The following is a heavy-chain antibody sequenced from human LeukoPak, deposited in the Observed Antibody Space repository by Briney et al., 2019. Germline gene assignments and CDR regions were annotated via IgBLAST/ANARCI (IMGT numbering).Heavy chain of an antibody. Sequence: ASVKVSCKASGYTFTSYYMHWVRRAPGQGLEWMGWINPNSGSTNSAQKFQGRVTMTRDTSISTAYMELSRLRSEDTAVYYCAGSLTLRDQGDYAFEDPSWEFDYWGQGTLVTVSS. J-gene: IGHJ4*02. CDR1: GYTFTSYY. CDR3: AGSLTLRDQGDYAFEDPSWEFDY. V-gene: IGHV1-2*02. D-gene: IGHD4-17*01. CDR2: INPNSGST.